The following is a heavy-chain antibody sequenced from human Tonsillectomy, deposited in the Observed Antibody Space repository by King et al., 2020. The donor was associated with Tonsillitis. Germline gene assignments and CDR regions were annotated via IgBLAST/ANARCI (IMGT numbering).Heavy chain of an antibody. CDR1: RYTFTSDW. CDR2: IDPSESYT. Sequence: VQLVESGAEVKKPGESLRISCQGSRYTFTSDWIIWVRQMPGKGLEWMGMIDPSESYTNYSPSFTGLISISVDKSLTTAYLQWRSLKASDTATYYCALYNSDGNNLGAYWGQGTLVTVSP. D-gene: IGHD5-24*01. V-gene: IGHV5-10-1*03. CDR3: ALYNSDGNNLGAY. J-gene: IGHJ4*02.